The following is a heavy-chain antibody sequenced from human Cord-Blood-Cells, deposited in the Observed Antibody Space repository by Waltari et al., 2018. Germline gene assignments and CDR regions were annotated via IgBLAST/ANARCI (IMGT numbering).Heavy chain of an antibody. CDR1: GGSISSGDSY. V-gene: IGHV4-30-4*01. CDR2: IYYSGST. CDR3: AISPVSYVVPAALPNWFDP. J-gene: IGHJ5*02. D-gene: IGHD2-2*01. Sequence: QVQLQESGPGLVKPSQTLSLTCTVSGGSISSGDSYWSWICQPPGKGLEWIGYIYYSGSTYYNPSLKSRVTISVDTSKNQFSLKLSSVTAADTAVYYCAISPVSYVVPAALPNWFDPWGQGTLVTVSS.